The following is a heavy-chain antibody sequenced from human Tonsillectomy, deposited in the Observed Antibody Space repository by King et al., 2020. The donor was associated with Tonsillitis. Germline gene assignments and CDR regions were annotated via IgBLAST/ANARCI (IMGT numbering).Heavy chain of an antibody. V-gene: IGHV4-34*01. Sequence: QLQQWGAGLLKPSETLSLTCAVYWGSFSGYYWSGIRQHPGKGLEWIGEINHSGSTNYNPSLKSRVTISVDTSKNQFSLKLSSVTAADTAVYYCAYSYGPYYFDYWGQGTLVTVSS. CDR3: AYSYGPYYFDY. D-gene: IGHD5-18*01. CDR1: WGSFSGYY. CDR2: INHSGST. J-gene: IGHJ4*02.